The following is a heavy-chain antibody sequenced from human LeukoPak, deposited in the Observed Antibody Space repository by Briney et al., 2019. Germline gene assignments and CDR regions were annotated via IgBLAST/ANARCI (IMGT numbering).Heavy chain of an antibody. J-gene: IGHJ6*02. Sequence: ASVKVSCKASGYTFTSYYMHWVRQAPGQGLEWMGRINPSGGSTSYAQKFQGRVTMTRDTSTSTAYMELSSLRSEDTAVYYCARELVVVVAATNGMDVWGQGTTVTVSS. CDR3: ARELVVVVAATNGMDV. CDR1: GYTFTSYY. CDR2: INPSGGST. D-gene: IGHD2-15*01. V-gene: IGHV1-46*01.